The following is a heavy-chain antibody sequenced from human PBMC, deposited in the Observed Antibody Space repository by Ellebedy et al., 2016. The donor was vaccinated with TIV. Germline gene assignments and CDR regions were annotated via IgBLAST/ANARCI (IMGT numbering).Heavy chain of an antibody. Sequence: GGSLRLXCAASGFTFSSYGMHWVRQAPGKGLEWVAVISYDGSNKYYADSVKGRFTISRDNSKNTLYLQMNSLRAEDTAVYYCAREGRTYYYDSSGYDIWGQGTLVTVSS. CDR1: GFTFSSYG. CDR2: ISYDGSNK. D-gene: IGHD3-22*01. V-gene: IGHV3-30*03. J-gene: IGHJ4*02. CDR3: AREGRTYYYDSSGYDI.